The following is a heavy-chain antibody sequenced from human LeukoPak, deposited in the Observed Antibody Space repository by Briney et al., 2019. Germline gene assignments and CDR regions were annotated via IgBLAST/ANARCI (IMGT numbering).Heavy chain of an antibody. CDR1: GGSISSYY. D-gene: IGHD3-22*01. J-gene: IGHJ4*02. Sequence: SETLSLTCTVSGGSISSYYWSWIRQPPGKGLEWIGYIYYSGSTNYNPSLKSRVTISVDTSKNQFSLKLSSVTAADTAVYYCARGDYYDSSGYYSRRHLDYWGQGTLVTVSS. CDR2: IYYSGST. V-gene: IGHV4-59*12. CDR3: ARGDYYDSSGYYSRRHLDY.